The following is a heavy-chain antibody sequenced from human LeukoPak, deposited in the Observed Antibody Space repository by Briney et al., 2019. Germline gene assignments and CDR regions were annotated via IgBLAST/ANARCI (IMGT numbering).Heavy chain of an antibody. D-gene: IGHD3-22*01. CDR1: GGSISGSNNY. V-gene: IGHV4-39*07. J-gene: IGHJ5*02. CDR2: VHESGST. Sequence: PSETLSLTCTVSGGSISGSNNYWDWIRQAPGKGLEWIGSVHESGSTYYNPSLKSRVTISGDTSNNQFSLKLSSVTAADTAVYYCARGLYYDSRGWFDPWGQGTLVTVSS. CDR3: ARGLYYDSRGWFDP.